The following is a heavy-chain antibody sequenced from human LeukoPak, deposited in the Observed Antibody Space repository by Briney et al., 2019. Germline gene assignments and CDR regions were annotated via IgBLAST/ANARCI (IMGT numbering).Heavy chain of an antibody. Sequence: GESLKISCKASGYSFANYWIGWVRQMPGKGLEWMGIIYPADSDTKYSPSFQGQVTISADKSISTAYLQWSSLKASDTAIYYCARPTRGALFDYWGQGTLVTVSA. J-gene: IGHJ4*02. V-gene: IGHV5-51*01. CDR2: IYPADSDT. D-gene: IGHD3-10*01. CDR3: ARPTRGALFDY. CDR1: GYSFANYW.